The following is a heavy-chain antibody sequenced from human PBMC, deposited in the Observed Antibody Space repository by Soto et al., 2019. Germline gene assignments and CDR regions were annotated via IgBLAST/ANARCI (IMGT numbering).Heavy chain of an antibody. CDR1: GYTFFTYD. CDR2: ISTYSGDT. J-gene: IGHJ5*02. Sequence: QVHLVQSGVEVQTPGASVKVSCQASGYTFFTYDISWVRQAPGQGLEWMGWISTYSGDTKYAQKFQGRVTMTTDTSTTTAYLELRSLRSDDTAVYYCSRHHGPTTSENWFDPCGQGTLVTVSS. CDR3: SRHHGPTTSENWFDP. D-gene: IGHD5-12*01. V-gene: IGHV1-18*01.